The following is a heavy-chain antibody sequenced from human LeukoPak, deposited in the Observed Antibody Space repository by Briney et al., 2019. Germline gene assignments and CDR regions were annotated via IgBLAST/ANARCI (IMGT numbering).Heavy chain of an antibody. V-gene: IGHV4-38-2*01. CDR3: ARLLSGSYYPGN. J-gene: IGHJ4*02. CDR2: IYHSGST. Sequence: PSETLSLTCAVSGYSISSGYYWGWIRQPPGKGLEWIGSIYHSGSTYYNPSLKSRVTISVDTSKNQFSLKLSSVTAADTAMYYCARLLSGSYYPGNWGQGTLVTVSS. CDR1: GYSISSGYY. D-gene: IGHD1-26*01.